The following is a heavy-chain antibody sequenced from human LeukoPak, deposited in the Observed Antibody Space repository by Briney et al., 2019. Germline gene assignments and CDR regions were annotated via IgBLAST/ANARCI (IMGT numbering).Heavy chain of an antibody. V-gene: IGHV3-30*18. CDR1: GFTFSSYG. J-gene: IGHJ4*02. CDR2: ISYDGSNK. CDR3: AKQMVRGAHFDY. Sequence: GRSLRLSCAASGFTFSSYGMHWVRQAPGKGLEWVAVISYDGSNKYYADSVKGRFTISGDNSKNTLYLQMNSLRAEDTAVYYCAKQMVRGAHFDYWGQGTLVTVSS. D-gene: IGHD3-10*01.